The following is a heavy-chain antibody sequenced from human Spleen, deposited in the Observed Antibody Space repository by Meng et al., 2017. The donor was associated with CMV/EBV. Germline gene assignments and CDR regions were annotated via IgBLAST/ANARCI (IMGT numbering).Heavy chain of an antibody. CDR3: ARVVKDFWGDYYTAFDY. V-gene: IGHV1-8*02. Sequence: ASVKVSCKASGNTFTGYYFHWVRQAPGQGLEWMGWMNPTSGNTGYAQKFLGRVTMTRATSISTAYMELNSLKSEDTAVYYCARVVKDFWGDYYTAFDYWGQGTLVTVSS. D-gene: IGHD3-3*01. J-gene: IGHJ4*02. CDR2: MNPTSGNT. CDR1: GNTFTGYY.